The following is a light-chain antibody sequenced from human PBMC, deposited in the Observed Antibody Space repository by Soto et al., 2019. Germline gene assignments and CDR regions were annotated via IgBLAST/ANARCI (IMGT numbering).Light chain of an antibody. J-gene: IGKJ1*01. Sequence: DIQMTQSPSTLCGSVGYRVTITCRASQTISSWLAWYQQKPGKAPKLLIYKASTLKSGVPSRFSGSGSGTEFTLTISSLQPDDFATYYCQHYNSYSEAFGQGTKVDIK. CDR1: QTISSW. CDR3: QHYNSYSEA. V-gene: IGKV1-5*03. CDR2: KAS.